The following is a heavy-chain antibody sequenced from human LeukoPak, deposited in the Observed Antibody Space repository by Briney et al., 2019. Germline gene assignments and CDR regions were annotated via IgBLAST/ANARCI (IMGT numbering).Heavy chain of an antibody. Sequence: GASVRVSCKASGYTFTSYDINWVRQATGQGLEWMGWMNPNSGNTGYAQKFQGRVTMTRNTSISTAYMELSSLRSEDTAVYYCASESGSYDALDYWGQGTLVTVSS. D-gene: IGHD1-26*01. J-gene: IGHJ4*02. CDR2: MNPNSGNT. CDR3: ASESGSYDALDY. V-gene: IGHV1-8*01. CDR1: GYTFTSYD.